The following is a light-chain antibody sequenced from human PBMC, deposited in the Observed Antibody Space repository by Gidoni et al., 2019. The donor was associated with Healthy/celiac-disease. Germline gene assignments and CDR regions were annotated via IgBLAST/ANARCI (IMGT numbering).Light chain of an antibody. CDR2: QDS. J-gene: IGLJ1*01. Sequence: YELTQPPSVSVSPGQTARITCSGDKWGDKYACWYQQKPGQSPVLVIYQDSKRPSGIPERFSGSNSGNTATLTISGTQAMDEADYYCQAWDSSTYVFGTGTKVTVL. CDR1: KWGDKY. V-gene: IGLV3-1*01. CDR3: QAWDSSTYV.